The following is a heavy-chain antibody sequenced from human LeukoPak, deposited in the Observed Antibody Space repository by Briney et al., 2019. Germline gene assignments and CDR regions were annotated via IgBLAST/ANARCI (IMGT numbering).Heavy chain of an antibody. J-gene: IGHJ4*02. CDR1: GFTFSSYG. CDR2: IWYDGSNK. CDR3: ARVRTGYSSGWYSAFDY. V-gene: IGHV3-33*01. Sequence: PGGSLRLSCVASGFTFSSYGMHWVRQAPGKGLEWVAVIWYDGSNKYYADSVKGRFTISRDNSKNTLYLQMNSLRAEDTAVYYCARVRTGYSSGWYSAFDYWGQGTLVTVSS. D-gene: IGHD6-19*01.